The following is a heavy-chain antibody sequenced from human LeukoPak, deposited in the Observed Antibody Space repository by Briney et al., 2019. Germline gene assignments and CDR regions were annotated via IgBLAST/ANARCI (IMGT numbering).Heavy chain of an antibody. CDR2: IIPILGIA. D-gene: IGHD5-24*01. J-gene: IGHJ4*02. V-gene: IGHV1-69*04. Sequence: ASVKVSCKASGGTFSSYAISWVRQAPGQGLEWMGRIIPILGIANYAQKFQGRVTITADKSTSTAYMELSSLRSEDTAVYYCARVARDGYNILPAPQWYDYWGQGTLVTVSP. CDR1: GGTFSSYA. CDR3: ARVARDGYNILPAPQWYDY.